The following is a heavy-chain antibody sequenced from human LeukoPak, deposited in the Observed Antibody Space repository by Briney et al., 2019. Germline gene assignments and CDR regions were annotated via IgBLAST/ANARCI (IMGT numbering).Heavy chain of an antibody. V-gene: IGHV4-59*01. Sequence: MPSETLSLTCTVSGGSISNYYWSWIRRPPGKGLEWIGYIYYSGSTNYNPSLKSRVTISVDTSKNQFSLKLRSVTAADTAVYYCARSGSSERPINWFDPWGQGTLVTVSS. J-gene: IGHJ5*02. CDR1: GGSISNYY. D-gene: IGHD2-15*01. CDR2: IYYSGST. CDR3: ARSGSSERPINWFDP.